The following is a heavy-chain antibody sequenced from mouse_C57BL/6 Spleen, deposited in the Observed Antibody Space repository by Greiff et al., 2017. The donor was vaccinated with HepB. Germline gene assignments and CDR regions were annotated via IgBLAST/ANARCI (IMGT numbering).Heavy chain of an antibody. CDR3: ARGYYGSSPYAMDY. Sequence: EVQLQQSGPVLVKPGASVKMSCKASGYTFTDYYMNWVKQSHGKSLEWIGVINPYNGVTSYNQKFKGKATLTVDTSSSTAYMELNSLTSEDSAVYYCARGYYGSSPYAMDYWGQGTSVTVSS. D-gene: IGHD1-1*01. CDR2: INPYNGVT. CDR1: GYTFTDYY. V-gene: IGHV1-19*01. J-gene: IGHJ4*01.